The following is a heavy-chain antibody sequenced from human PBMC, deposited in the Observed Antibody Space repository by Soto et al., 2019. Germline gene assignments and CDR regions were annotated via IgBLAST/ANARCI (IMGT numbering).Heavy chain of an antibody. D-gene: IGHD5-18*01. Sequence: EVQLVESGGGLVQPGGSLRLSCAASGFSFSSYWMTWVRQAPGKGLEWVANIKQDGSERNYADSVKGRFTISRDNAKNSLYLQMNSLRAEDTAVYYCAKEQGRGYSNYWGQGTLVTVSS. CDR2: IKQDGSER. V-gene: IGHV3-7*03. J-gene: IGHJ4*02. CDR1: GFSFSSYW. CDR3: AKEQGRGYSNY.